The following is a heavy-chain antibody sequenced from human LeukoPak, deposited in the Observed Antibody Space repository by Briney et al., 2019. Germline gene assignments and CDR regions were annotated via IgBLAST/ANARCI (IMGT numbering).Heavy chain of an antibody. CDR3: VRDAQRGFDYSNSLRY. CDR1: GFIYSHYG. D-gene: IGHD4-11*01. J-gene: IGHJ4*01. CDR2: IWRDGTNS. V-gene: IGHV3-33*08. Sequence: PGESLRLSCAASGFIYSHYGMHWVRQAPGKGLEWVAVIWRDGTNSFYGGSVKGRFTISRDNSQNTLFLQMDSLRVEDTAVYYCVRDAQRGFDYSNSLRYWGHGTLVTVSS.